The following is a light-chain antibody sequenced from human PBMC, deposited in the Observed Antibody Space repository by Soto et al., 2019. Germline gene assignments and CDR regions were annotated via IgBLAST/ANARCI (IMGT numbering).Light chain of an antibody. Sequence: QSVLTQAPSASGTPGQRVTISCSGSSFNIGSNYVYWYQQLPGTAPKLVIFRNDQRPSGIPDRISGSKSGTSASLAISGLRSEDEADYYCSAWDDSLSGYVFGTGTQVTVL. CDR2: RND. CDR3: SAWDDSLSGYV. V-gene: IGLV1-47*01. CDR1: SFNIGSNY. J-gene: IGLJ1*01.